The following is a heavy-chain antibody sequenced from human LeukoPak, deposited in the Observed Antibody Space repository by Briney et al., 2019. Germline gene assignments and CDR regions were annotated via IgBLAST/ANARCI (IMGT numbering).Heavy chain of an antibody. CDR3: ARLYGSGSSLYFDY. CDR2: IYTSGST. D-gene: IGHD3-10*01. J-gene: IGHJ4*02. CDR1: GGSISSGSCY. V-gene: IGHV4-61*02. Sequence: SETLSLTCTVSGGSISSGSCYWSWIRQPAGKGLEWIGRIYTSGSTNYNPSLKSRVTISVDTSKNQFSLKLSSVTAADTAVYYCARLYGSGSSLYFDYWGQRTLVTVSS.